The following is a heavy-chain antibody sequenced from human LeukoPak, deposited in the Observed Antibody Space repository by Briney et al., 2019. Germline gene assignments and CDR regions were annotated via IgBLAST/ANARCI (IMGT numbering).Heavy chain of an antibody. V-gene: IGHV3-48*01. CDR2: ISSSSSTI. J-gene: IGHJ4*02. D-gene: IGHD2-2*01. Sequence: GGSLRLSCAASGFTFSSYSMNWVRQAPGKGLEWVSYISSSSSTIYYADSVKGRFAISRDNAKNSLYLQMNSLRAEDTAVYYCAREVVVPAAMFDYWGQGTLVTVSS. CDR1: GFTFSSYS. CDR3: AREVVVPAAMFDY.